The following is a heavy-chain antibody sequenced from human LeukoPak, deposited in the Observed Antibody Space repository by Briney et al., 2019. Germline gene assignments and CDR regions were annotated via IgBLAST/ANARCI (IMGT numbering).Heavy chain of an antibody. CDR1: GGSIRGYY. Sequence: SETLSLTCTVSGGSIRGYYWSWIRQPPGKGLEWIAYIYYSGSTNYNPSLKSRVTISVDTSKNQFSLKLSSVTAADTAVYCCARSRAGLGAYYYYYMDVWGKGTTVTVSS. D-gene: IGHD3-16*01. V-gene: IGHV4-59*01. J-gene: IGHJ6*03. CDR2: IYYSGST. CDR3: ARSRAGLGAYYYYYMDV.